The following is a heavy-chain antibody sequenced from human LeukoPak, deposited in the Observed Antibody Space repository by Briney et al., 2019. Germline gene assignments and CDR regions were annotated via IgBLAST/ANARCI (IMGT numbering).Heavy chain of an antibody. D-gene: IGHD1-1*01. J-gene: IGHJ4*02. CDR3: TTAGEGTFDY. CDR1: GFTFSSFA. CDR2: ISGGGGTT. V-gene: IGHV3-23*01. Sequence: PGGSLRLSCAASGFTFSSFAMSWVRQAPGQGLEWVSAISGGGGTTYFADSVKGRFTISRDNSKNTLYLQMNSLKTEDTAVYYCTTAGEGTFDYWGQGTLVTVSS.